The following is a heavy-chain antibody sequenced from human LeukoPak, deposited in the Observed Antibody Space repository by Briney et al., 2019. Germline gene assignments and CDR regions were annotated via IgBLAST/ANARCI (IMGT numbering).Heavy chain of an antibody. CDR1: GYTFTSYD. V-gene: IGHV1-2*02. CDR3: ARNRWMDY. Sequence: ASVKVSCKASGYTFTSYDINWVRQATGQGLEWMGWINPNSGTNYAQKFQGRVTMTRDTSISTAYMELTRLTSDDTAVYYCARNRWMDYWGQGTLVTVSS. CDR2: INPNSGT. D-gene: IGHD1-1*01. J-gene: IGHJ4*02.